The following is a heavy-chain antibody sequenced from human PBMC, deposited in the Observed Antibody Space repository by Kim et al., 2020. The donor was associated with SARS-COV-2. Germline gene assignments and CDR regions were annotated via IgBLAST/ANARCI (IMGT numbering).Heavy chain of an antibody. CDR2: ISYDGSNK. J-gene: IGHJ6*02. V-gene: IGHV3-30*18. D-gene: IGHD6-19*01. CDR1: GFTFSSYG. CDR3: AKDRDSSGWYGNYYYYGMDV. Sequence: GGSLRLSCAASGFTFSSYGMHWVRQAPGKGLEWVAVISYDGSNKYYADSVKGRFTISRDNSKNTLYLQMNSLRAEDTAVYYCAKDRDSSGWYGNYYYYGMDVWGQGTTVTVSS.